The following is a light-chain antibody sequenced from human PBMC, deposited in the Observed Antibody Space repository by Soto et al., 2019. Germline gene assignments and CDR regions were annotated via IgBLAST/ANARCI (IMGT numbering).Light chain of an antibody. Sequence: DIVMTQSPDSLAVSLGERATINCKSSQSVLYSSNNKNYLAWYQQKPGQPPKLLIYWASTRESGVPDRFSGSGSGTDFALPISSLQAEDVAVYYCQEYYSTPWTLGQGTKVETK. J-gene: IGKJ1*01. CDR1: QSVLYSSNNKNY. V-gene: IGKV4-1*01. CDR2: WAS. CDR3: QEYYSTPWT.